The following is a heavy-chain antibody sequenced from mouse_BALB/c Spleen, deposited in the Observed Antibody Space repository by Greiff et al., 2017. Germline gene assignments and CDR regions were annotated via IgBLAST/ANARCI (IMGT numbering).Heavy chain of an antibody. CDR2: ISSGGST. J-gene: IGHJ2*01. D-gene: IGHD1-1*01. CDR1: GFTFSSYA. Sequence: EVQLVESGGGLVKPGGSLKLSCAASGFTFSSYAMSWVRQTPEKRLEWVASISSGGSTYYPDSVKGRFTISRDNARNILYLQMSSLRSEDTAMYYCARGNYYGSLPFYYWGQGTTLTVSS. V-gene: IGHV5-6-5*01. CDR3: ARGNYYGSLPFYY.